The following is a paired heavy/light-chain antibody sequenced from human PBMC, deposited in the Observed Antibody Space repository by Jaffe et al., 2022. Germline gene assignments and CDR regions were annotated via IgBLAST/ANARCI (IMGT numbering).Heavy chain of an antibody. CDR2: IYTSGST. V-gene: IGHV4-61*02. D-gene: IGHD3-10*01. CDR3: ARGHYLRYYYGSGSYDSYFDY. Sequence: QVQLQESGPGLVKPSQTLSLTCTVSGGSISSGSYYWSWIRQPAGKGLEWIGRIYTSGSTNYNPSLKSRVTISVDTSKNQFSLKLSSVTAADTAVYYCARGHYLRYYYGSGSYDSYFDYWGQGTLVTVSS. J-gene: IGHJ4*02. CDR1: GGSISSGSYY.
Light chain of an antibody. Sequence: QSVLTQPPSVSGAPGQRVTISCTGSSSNIGAGYDVHWYQQLPGTAPKLLIYGNSNRPSGVPDRFSGSKSGTSASLAITGLQAEDEADYYCQSYDSSLSLGVFGTGTKVTVL. CDR3: QSYDSSLSLGV. J-gene: IGLJ1*01. CDR2: GNS. V-gene: IGLV1-40*01. CDR1: SSNIGAGYD.